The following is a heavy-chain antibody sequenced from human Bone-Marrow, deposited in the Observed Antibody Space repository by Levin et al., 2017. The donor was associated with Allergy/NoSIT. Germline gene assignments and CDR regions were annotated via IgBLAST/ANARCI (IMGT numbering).Heavy chain of an antibody. J-gene: IGHJ4*02. CDR2: IIPIFGAA. CDR1: GGTFRSST. D-gene: IGHD6-13*01. CDR3: ATDRGYSSSWPIFY. Sequence: KISCKVSGGTFRSSTISWVRQAPGHGLEWVGGIIPIFGAATYEEKLQDRVTIIADESTNTAYMELSSLTSEDTAIYYCATDRGYSSSWPIFYWGQGTLVTVSS. V-gene: IGHV1-69*01.